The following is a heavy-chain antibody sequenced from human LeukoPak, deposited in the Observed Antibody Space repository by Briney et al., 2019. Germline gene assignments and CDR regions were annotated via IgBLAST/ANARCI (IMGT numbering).Heavy chain of an antibody. CDR1: GFTFSSYG. CDR2: ISYDGSNK. Sequence: SGRSLRLSCAASGFTFSSYGMHWVRQAPGEGLEWVAVISYDGSNKYYADSVKGRFTISRDNSKNTLYLQMNSLRAEDTAVYYCAKDRGVAMTRFGLFDPWGQGTLVTVSS. CDR3: AKDRGVAMTRFGLFDP. D-gene: IGHD3-3*01. J-gene: IGHJ5*02. V-gene: IGHV3-30*18.